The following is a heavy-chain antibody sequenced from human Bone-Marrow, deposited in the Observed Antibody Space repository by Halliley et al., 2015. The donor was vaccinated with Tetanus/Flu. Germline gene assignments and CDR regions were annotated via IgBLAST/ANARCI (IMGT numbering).Heavy chain of an antibody. CDR3: ATFEYSSSDFDY. CDR2: IFPGDSDT. J-gene: IGHJ4*02. Sequence: WRGIIFPGDSDTRYRPSFQGQVTISADKSINPAYLQWSSLRASDTAMYYCATFEYSSSDFDYWGQGTPVTVSS. V-gene: IGHV5-51*01. D-gene: IGHD4-4*01.